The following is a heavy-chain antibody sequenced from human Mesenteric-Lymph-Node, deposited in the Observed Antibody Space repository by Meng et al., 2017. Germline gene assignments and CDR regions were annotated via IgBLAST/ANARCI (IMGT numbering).Heavy chain of an antibody. J-gene: IGHJ4*02. CDR1: GASISGGNW. CDR2: IYHSGST. V-gene: IGHV4-4*02. D-gene: IGHD2-2*01. Sequence: QVQGRESGPGHGEPSETRSLTCVVSGASISGGNWWNGVRQPPGKGLEWIGDIYHSGSTNYNPSLKSRVTISVDKSKNQFSLKLSSVTAADTAMYYCARGGGCSSSSCDLDYWGQGVLVTVSS. CDR3: ARGGGCSSSSCDLDY.